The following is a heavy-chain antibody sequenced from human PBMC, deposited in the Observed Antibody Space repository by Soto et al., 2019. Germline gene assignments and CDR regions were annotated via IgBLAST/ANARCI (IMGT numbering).Heavy chain of an antibody. CDR3: ARGGITMVRGPPYYYYYGMDV. D-gene: IGHD3-10*01. J-gene: IGHJ6*02. CDR1: GGTFSSYA. Sequence: QVQLVQSGAEVKKPGSSVKVSCKASGGTFSSYAISWVRQAPGQGLEWMGGIIPIFGTANYAQKFQGRVTITADESTSTAYMELSSLRSEDTAVYYCARGGITMVRGPPYYYYYGMDVWGQGTTVTVSS. CDR2: IIPIFGTA. V-gene: IGHV1-69*01.